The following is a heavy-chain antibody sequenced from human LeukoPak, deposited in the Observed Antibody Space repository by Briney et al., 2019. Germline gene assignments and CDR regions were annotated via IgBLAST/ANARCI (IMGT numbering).Heavy chain of an antibody. CDR3: AMQLWSPGY. CDR2: INLGGDRT. J-gene: IGHJ4*02. V-gene: IGHV3-23*01. Sequence: WGSLRLSCAASGFTFNNYGMSWVRQTPGKGLEWVSSINLGGDRTHYADSVKGLFTISRDNSENTVFLQMNSLRVEDTAVYYCAMQLWSPGYWGQGTLVTVPS. CDR1: GFTFNNYG. D-gene: IGHD3-10*01.